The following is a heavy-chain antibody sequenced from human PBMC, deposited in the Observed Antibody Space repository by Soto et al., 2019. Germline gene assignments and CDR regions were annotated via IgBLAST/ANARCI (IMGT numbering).Heavy chain of an antibody. V-gene: IGHV4-39*01. D-gene: IGHD2-2*01. J-gene: IGHJ6*02. CDR2: IKYSGTT. Sequence: SETVSLTCTVSGGSISSSRCHWGWIRQPPGKGLEWIASIKYSGTTFYNPSLKSRVTLSVDTSKNQFSLKVTSVTAADTAVYYCARLNGYCISSSCHGHYAMDVWGQGTTVTVSS. CDR3: ARLNGYCISSSCHGHYAMDV. CDR1: GGSISSSRCH.